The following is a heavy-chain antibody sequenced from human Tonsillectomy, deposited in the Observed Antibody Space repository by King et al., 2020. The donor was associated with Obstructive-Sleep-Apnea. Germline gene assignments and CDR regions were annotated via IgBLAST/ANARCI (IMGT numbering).Heavy chain of an antibody. CDR3: VRGGQGNSGWYGGH. V-gene: IGHV3-7*01. Sequence: VQLVESGGGLAQPGGSLTLSCVGSGFIVGNFWMSWVRQAPGKGLEWVANIKQNGNEKYYVDSVKGRFTISRDNAKNSLYLQMSSLRVDDTATYYCVRGGQGNSGWYGGHWGQGTLVTVSS. J-gene: IGHJ4*02. CDR2: IKQNGNEK. CDR1: GFIVGNFW. D-gene: IGHD6-19*01.